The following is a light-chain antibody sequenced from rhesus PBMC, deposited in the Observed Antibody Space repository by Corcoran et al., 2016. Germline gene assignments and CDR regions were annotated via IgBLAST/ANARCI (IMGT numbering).Light chain of an antibody. J-gene: IGKJ4*01. V-gene: IGKV3-42*01. CDR3: QQDYSWPLT. Sequence: EIVMTQSPATLSLSPGERATLSCRASQSVSSSLAWYQQKPGHAPTLLIYGASRRATRIPDRFRGNGSGTGFTLTISGLEPEDVGVYYCQQDYSWPLTFGGGTKVELK. CDR2: GAS. CDR1: QSVSSS.